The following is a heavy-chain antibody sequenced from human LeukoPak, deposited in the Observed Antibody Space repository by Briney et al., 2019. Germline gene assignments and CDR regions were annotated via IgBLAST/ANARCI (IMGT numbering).Heavy chain of an antibody. J-gene: IGHJ4*02. CDR1: GFTFSSYA. CDR3: AKESAYTLFRNYYFDY. Sequence: GGSLRLSCTASGFTFSSYAMSWVRQAPGKGLEWVSAISGRAVRTYYADSVKGRFTISRDNSKNILNLQMNSLRAEDTAIYYCAKESAYTLFRNYYFDYWGQGTLVTVSS. CDR2: ISGRAVRT. V-gene: IGHV3-23*01. D-gene: IGHD3-16*01.